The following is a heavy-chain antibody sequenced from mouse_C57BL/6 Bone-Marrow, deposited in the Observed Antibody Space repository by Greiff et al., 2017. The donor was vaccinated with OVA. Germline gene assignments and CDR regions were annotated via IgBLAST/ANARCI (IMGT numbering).Heavy chain of an antibody. J-gene: IGHJ3*01. D-gene: IGHD1-1*01. Sequence: QVTLKESGPGILQSSQTLSLTCSFSGFSLSTSGMGVSWIRQPSGKGLEWLAHIYWDDDKRYNPSLKSRLTISKDTSRNQVFLKITSVDTADTATYYCARLYYGSSYAWFAYWGQGTLVTVSA. V-gene: IGHV8-12*01. CDR3: ARLYYGSSYAWFAY. CDR2: IYWDDDK. CDR1: GFSLSTSGMG.